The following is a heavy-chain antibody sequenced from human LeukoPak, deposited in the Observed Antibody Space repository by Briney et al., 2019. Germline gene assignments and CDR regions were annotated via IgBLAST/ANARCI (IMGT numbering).Heavy chain of an antibody. CDR3: ARDSSSFPNYFDY. J-gene: IGHJ4*02. CDR2: LYSDGSA. D-gene: IGHD2/OR15-2a*01. Sequence: GGSLRLSCVASGFTVSSNYMSWVRQPPGKGLEWVSLLYSDGSAFYADSVKGRFTISRDNSKNTVYLQMDMLRAEDTAVYYCARDSSSFPNYFDYWGQGTLVTVSS. CDR1: GFTVSSNY. V-gene: IGHV3-53*01.